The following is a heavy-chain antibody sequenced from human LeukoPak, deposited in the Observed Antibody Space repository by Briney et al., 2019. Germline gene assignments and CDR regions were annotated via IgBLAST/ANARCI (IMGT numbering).Heavy chain of an antibody. CDR2: INTNTGNP. CDR1: GYTFTSYA. Sequence: ASVKVSCKASGYTFTSYAMNWVRQAPGQGLEWMGWINTNTGNPMYAQGFTGRFVFSLDTSVNTAYLQISSLKAEDTAVYYCARDGANTFGGVIVTQNFDYWGQGTLVTVSS. J-gene: IGHJ4*02. CDR3: ARDGANTFGGVIVTQNFDY. V-gene: IGHV7-4-1*02. D-gene: IGHD3-16*02.